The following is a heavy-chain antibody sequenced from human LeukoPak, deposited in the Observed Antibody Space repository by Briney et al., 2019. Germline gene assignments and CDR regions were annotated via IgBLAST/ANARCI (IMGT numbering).Heavy chain of an antibody. CDR1: GFTVSSNY. CDR3: ARVKGEGAHFDY. V-gene: IGHV3-53*01. CDR2: IYSGGST. J-gene: IGHJ4*02. D-gene: IGHD1-26*01. Sequence: QPGGSLRLSCAASGFTVSSNYMSWVRQAPGKGLEWVSVIYSGGSTYYADSVKGRFTISRDNAKKSLYLQTHSLRAEDTAFYHCARVKGEGAHFDYWGQGTLVTVSS.